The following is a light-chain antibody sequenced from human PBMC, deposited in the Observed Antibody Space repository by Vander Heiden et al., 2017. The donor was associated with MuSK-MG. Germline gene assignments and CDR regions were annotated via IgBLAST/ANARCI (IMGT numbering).Light chain of an antibody. V-gene: IGKV3-20*01. CDR2: GAS. CDR3: HQYGNSPRT. Sequence: ETVWTQATGTLSSSPGERATLSCRASQSIYSNYLAWYQQKFGQAPRLLIYGASSRATGIPDRFSGSGSGTDFTLTISRLEPEDFGVYYCHQYGNSPRTFGQGTKVEIK. J-gene: IGKJ1*01. CDR1: QSIYSNY.